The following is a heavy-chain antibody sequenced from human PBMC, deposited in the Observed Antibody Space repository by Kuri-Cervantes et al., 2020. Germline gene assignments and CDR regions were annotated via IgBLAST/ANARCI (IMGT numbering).Heavy chain of an antibody. Sequence: LSLTCAASGFTFSSYAMHWVRQAPGKGLEWVAVISYDGSNKYYADSVKGRFTISRDNSKNTLYLQMNSLRAEDTAVYYCAKEDEYYGSGSYYNNWGQGTLVTVSS. CDR1: GFTFSSYA. J-gene: IGHJ4*02. D-gene: IGHD3-10*01. CDR2: ISYDGSNK. CDR3: AKEDEYYGSGSYYNN. V-gene: IGHV3-30*07.